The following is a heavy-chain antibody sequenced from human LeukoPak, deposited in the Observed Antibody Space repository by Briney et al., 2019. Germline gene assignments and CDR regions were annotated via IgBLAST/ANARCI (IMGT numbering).Heavy chain of an antibody. CDR1: GGSISSYY. Sequence: SETLSLTCTVSGGSISSYYWSWIRQPPGKGLEWIGYIYYSGSTNYNPSLKSRVTISVDTSKNQFSLKLSSVTAADTAVYYCARLLDNDSSGDPDTFDLWGQGTVVIVSS. D-gene: IGHD3-22*01. CDR3: ARLLDNDSSGDPDTFDL. CDR2: IYYSGST. J-gene: IGHJ3*01. V-gene: IGHV4-59*01.